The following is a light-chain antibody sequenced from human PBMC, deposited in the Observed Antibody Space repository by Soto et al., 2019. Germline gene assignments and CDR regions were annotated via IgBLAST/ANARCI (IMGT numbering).Light chain of an antibody. V-gene: IGKV1-5*01. Sequence: DIQMTQSPSSLSASVGDRVTITCRASQTITKYLNWYQHKPGKAPKLLIYDASSLESGVPSRFSGSGSGTEFTLTISSLQPDDFATYYCQQYNSYSRTFGQGTKVAIK. J-gene: IGKJ1*01. CDR2: DAS. CDR3: QQYNSYSRT. CDR1: QTITKY.